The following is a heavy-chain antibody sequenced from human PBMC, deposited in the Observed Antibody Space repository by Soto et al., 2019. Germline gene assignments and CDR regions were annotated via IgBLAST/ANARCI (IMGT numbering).Heavy chain of an antibody. Sequence: QVQLVQSGAEVKKPGSSVKVSCKASGGTFSSYTISWVRQAPGQGLEWMGRIIPILGIANYAQKSQGRVTITADQSTSTAYMELSSLRSEDTAVYYCARDLWFPLVTADAFDIWGQVTMVTVSS. CDR1: GGTFSSYT. J-gene: IGHJ3*02. CDR2: IIPILGIA. CDR3: ARDLWFPLVTADAFDI. V-gene: IGHV1-69*08. D-gene: IGHD2-21*01.